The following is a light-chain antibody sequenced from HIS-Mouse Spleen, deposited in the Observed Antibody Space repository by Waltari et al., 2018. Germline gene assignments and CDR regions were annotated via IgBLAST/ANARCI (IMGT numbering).Light chain of an antibody. CDR2: EVS. V-gene: IGLV2-8*01. J-gene: IGLJ1*01. CDR1: SSDVGGYNY. Sequence: QSALTQPPSASGSPGQSVTISCTGTSSDVGGYNYVSWYQQHPGKAPKLMIYEVSKRPSGLPELFSGSKSRNAASLTVSGLQAEDEADYYCSSYAGSNNYVFGTGTKVTVL. CDR3: SSYAGSNNYV.